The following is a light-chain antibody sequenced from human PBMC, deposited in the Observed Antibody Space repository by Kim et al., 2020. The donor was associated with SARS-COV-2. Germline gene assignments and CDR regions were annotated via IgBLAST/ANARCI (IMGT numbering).Light chain of an antibody. Sequence: SASVGARVTITCRASQVIHTYLAWFQQKPGQAPKSLIYAASNLHSGVPSRFSGSGSGTDFTLTFSGLQPEDFAIYYCQQYNRYPYTFGQGTKLEI. CDR1: QVIHTY. V-gene: IGKV1-16*01. CDR3: QQYNRYPYT. CDR2: AAS. J-gene: IGKJ2*01.